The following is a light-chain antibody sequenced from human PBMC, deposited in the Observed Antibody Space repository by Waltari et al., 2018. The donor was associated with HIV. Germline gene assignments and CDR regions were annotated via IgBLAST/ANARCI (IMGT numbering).Light chain of an antibody. CDR3: QQYGTPAWT. V-gene: IGKV3-20*01. Sequence: VLTQSPDTLSLSPGERATLSCRASQNLASNYLTWYQQKPGQAPRLLIFGASNRATGIPDRFSGSGSGTDFTLTISRLEAEDFAVYYCQQYGTPAWTFGQGTQVEIK. J-gene: IGKJ1*01. CDR1: QNLASNY. CDR2: GAS.